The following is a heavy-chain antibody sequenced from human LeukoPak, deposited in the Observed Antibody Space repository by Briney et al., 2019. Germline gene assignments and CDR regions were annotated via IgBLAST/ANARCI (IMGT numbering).Heavy chain of an antibody. CDR3: ARGGGLDV. D-gene: IGHD3-16*01. V-gene: IGHV3-30*03. CDR1: GFTFNNYG. Sequence: GGSLRLSCAASGFTFNNYGMQWVRQAPGKGLEWVAVISYTGNTKYYVDSVKGRFTISRDNAKNSLYLQMSNLRAEDTAVYFCARGGGLDVWGQGATVTVSS. J-gene: IGHJ6*02. CDR2: ISYTGNTK.